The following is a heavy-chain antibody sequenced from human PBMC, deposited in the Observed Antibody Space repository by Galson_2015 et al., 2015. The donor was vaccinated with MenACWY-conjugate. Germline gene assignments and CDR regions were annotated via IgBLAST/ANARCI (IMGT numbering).Heavy chain of an antibody. CDR1: GYYFTSYW. V-gene: IGHV5-51*01. Sequence: SGAEVKQPGESLKISCKGSGYYFTSYWIAWVRQIPGKGLEWMGLISPGDSNTRYSPSFQGQVTISADKSISTAYPQWSSLKASDTAMYYCARHPPGGRGMDVWGQGTTVTVSS. J-gene: IGHJ6*02. CDR3: ARHPPGGRGMDV. D-gene: IGHD1-26*01. CDR2: ISPGDSNT.